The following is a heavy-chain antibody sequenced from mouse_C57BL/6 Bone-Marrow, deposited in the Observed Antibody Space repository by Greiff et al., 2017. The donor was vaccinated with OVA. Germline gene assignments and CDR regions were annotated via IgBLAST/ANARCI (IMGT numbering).Heavy chain of an antibody. J-gene: IGHJ4*01. CDR3: VRQAYYGSSYGGYAMDY. D-gene: IGHD1-1*01. Sequence: GGGLVQPKGSLKLSCAASGFSFNTYAMYWVRQAPGKGLEWVARIRSKSNNYATYYAASVKDRFINSREYAESMLYLQMNNWKTEDTARYYCVRQAYYGSSYGGYAMDYWGQGTSVTVSS. V-gene: IGHV10-1*01. CDR1: GFSFNTYA. CDR2: IRSKSNNYAT.